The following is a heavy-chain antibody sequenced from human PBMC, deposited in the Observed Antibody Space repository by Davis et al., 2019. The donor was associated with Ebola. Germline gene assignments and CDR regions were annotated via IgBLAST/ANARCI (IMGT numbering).Heavy chain of an antibody. CDR3: ARLGSGSYGIDY. CDR2: IYYSGST. J-gene: IGHJ4*02. D-gene: IGHD1-26*01. V-gene: IGHV4-61*08. Sequence: MPSETLSLTCSVSGGSISSGGYYWSWIRQHPGKGLEWIGYIYYSGSTNYNPSLKSRVTISVDTSKNQFSLKLSSVTAADTAVYYCARLGSGSYGIDYWGQGTLVTVSS. CDR1: GGSISSGGYY.